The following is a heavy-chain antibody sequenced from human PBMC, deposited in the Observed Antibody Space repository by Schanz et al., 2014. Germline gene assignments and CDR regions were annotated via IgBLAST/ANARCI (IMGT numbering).Heavy chain of an antibody. D-gene: IGHD4-17*01. Sequence: QAQLMESGGGVVQPGTSLILSCSVSGFSLNTYGIHWFRQPAGKGLELVAVIWNNGVTKYYADSVRGRFTISRDRFQNTLYLRMSSLRAEDTAGYYCARPRFDYGEVDYWGQGTLVTVSS. CDR3: ARPRFDYGEVDY. V-gene: IGHV3-33*01. CDR2: IWNNGVTK. J-gene: IGHJ4*02. CDR1: GFSLNTYG.